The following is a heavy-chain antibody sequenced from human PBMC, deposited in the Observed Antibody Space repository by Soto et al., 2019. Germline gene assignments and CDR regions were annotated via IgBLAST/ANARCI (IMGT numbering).Heavy chain of an antibody. CDR1: GGSISSYY. Sequence: EXLSLTSIETGGSISSYYWSWSRQPPGKGLEWIGYIYYSGSTNYNHSLKSRVTISVDTSKNQFSLKLSSVTAADTAVYYCATYVYNYARYFEYRGKGSLVTV. J-gene: IGHJ4*02. D-gene: IGHD5-12*01. CDR3: ATYVYNYARYFEY. V-gene: IGHV4-59*01. CDR2: IYYSGST.